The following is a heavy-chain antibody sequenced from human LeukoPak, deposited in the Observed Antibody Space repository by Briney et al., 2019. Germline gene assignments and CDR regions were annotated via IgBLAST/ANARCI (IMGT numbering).Heavy chain of an antibody. CDR3: ARARLWSGYYSYDFDY. V-gene: IGHV3-48*03. CDR1: GFTFSSYE. Sequence: GGSLRLSCAASGFTFSSYEMNWVRQAPGKGLEWVSYITGSGTSIYYADSVKGRFTISRDNAKNSLFLLMNSLRAEDTALYYCARARLWSGYYSYDFDYWGQGTLVTVSS. D-gene: IGHD3-3*01. J-gene: IGHJ4*02. CDR2: ITGSGTSI.